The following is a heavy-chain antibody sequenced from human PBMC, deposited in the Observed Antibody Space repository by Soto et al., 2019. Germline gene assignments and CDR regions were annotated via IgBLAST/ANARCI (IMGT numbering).Heavy chain of an antibody. V-gene: IGHV1-2*04. CDR1: GYTFTGYY. J-gene: IGHJ6*02. D-gene: IGHD5-12*01. CDR3: ARAGPLAATTGPDYYYYYGMDV. CDR2: INPNSGGT. Sequence: ASVKVSCKASGYTFTGYYMHWVRQAPGQGLEWMGWINPNSGGTNYAQKFQGWVTMTRDTSISTAYMELSRLRSDDTAVYYCARAGPLAATTGPDYYYYYGMDVWGQGTTVTVSS.